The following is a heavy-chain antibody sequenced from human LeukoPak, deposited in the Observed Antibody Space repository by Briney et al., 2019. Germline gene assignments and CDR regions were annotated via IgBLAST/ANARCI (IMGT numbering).Heavy chain of an antibody. CDR2: ITSGGDYI. D-gene: IGHD3-16*01. J-gene: IGHJ4*02. CDR1: GFTFSSYS. V-gene: IGHV3-21*01. Sequence: GGSLRLSCAASGFTFSSYSMNWVRQAPGKGLEWVSSITSGGDYIYYADSVKGRFTTSRDNAKNSLSLQLNSLRVEDTAVYYCARARGRSSHLDYWGQGTLVTVSS. CDR3: ARARGRSSHLDY.